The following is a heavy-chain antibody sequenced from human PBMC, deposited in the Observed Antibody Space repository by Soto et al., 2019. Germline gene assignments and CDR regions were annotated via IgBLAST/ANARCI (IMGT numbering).Heavy chain of an antibody. Sequence: QVQLVESGGGVVQPGRSLRLSCAASGFTFSSYAMHWVRQAPGKGLEWVAVISYDGSNKYYADSVKGRFTISRDNSKNKLYLQMNSLRAEDTSVYYCASESRGCSGSSCYTYYFDYWGQGTLVTVSS. CDR3: ASESRGCSGSSCYTYYFDY. CDR2: ISYDGSNK. V-gene: IGHV3-30-3*01. CDR1: GFTFSSYA. J-gene: IGHJ4*02. D-gene: IGHD2-15*01.